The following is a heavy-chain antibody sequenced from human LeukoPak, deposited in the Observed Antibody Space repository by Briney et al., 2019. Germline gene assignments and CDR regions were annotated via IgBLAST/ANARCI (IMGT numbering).Heavy chain of an antibody. CDR2: ISAYNGNT. CDR1: GYTFISYG. V-gene: IGHV1-18*01. D-gene: IGHD6-13*01. CDR3: ARRTWSGYSSSPPSDAFDI. Sequence: ASVKVSCKASGYTFISYGISWVRQAPGQGLEWMGWISAYNGNTNYAQKLQGRVTMTTDTSTSTAYMELRSLRSDDTAVYYCARRTWSGYSSSPPSDAFDIWGQGTMVTVSS. J-gene: IGHJ3*02.